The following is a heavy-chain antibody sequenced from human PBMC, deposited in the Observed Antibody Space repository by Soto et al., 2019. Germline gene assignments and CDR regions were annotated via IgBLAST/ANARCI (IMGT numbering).Heavy chain of an antibody. V-gene: IGHV4-30-2*01. CDR1: GGSISSGGYS. CDR3: ARAQYDYYDSSGYYTGMDV. J-gene: IGHJ6*02. CDR2: IYHSGST. D-gene: IGHD3-22*01. Sequence: SETLSLTCAVSGGSISSGGYSWSWIRQPPGKGLEWIGYIYHSGSTYYNPSLKSRVTISVDRSKNQFSLKLSSVTAADTAVYYCARAQYDYYDSSGYYTGMDVWGQGTTVTVSS.